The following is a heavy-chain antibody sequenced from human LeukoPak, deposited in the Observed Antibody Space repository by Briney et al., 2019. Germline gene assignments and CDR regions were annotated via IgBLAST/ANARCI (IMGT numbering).Heavy chain of an antibody. V-gene: IGHV4-59*01. CDR1: GGSISSYY. Sequence: SETLSLTCTVSGGSISSYYWSWIRQPPGKGLEWIGYIYYSGSTNYNPSLKSRVTISVDTSKNQFSLKLSSVTAADTAVYYCARARIGSPAGYYFDHWGQGTLVTVSS. D-gene: IGHD3-10*01. J-gene: IGHJ4*02. CDR2: IYYSGST. CDR3: ARARIGSPAGYYFDH.